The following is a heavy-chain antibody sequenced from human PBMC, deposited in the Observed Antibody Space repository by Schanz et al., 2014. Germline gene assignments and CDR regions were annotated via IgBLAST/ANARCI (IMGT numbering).Heavy chain of an antibody. CDR3: AKGRFGELSAFDI. D-gene: IGHD3-10*01. CDR1: GFTFRTHA. J-gene: IGHJ3*02. CDR2: VSSDGNID. V-gene: IGHV3-30*18. Sequence: VQLAESGGGVVQPGRSLRLSCAASGFTFRTHAMHWVRQAPGKGLEWVALVSSDGNIDYYTDSVKGRFTISRDNSKNTLYLQMNSLRAEDTAVYYCAKGRFGELSAFDIWGQGTMVTVSS.